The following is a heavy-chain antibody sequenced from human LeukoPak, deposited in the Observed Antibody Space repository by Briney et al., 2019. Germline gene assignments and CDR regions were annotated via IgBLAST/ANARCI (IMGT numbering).Heavy chain of an antibody. CDR3: ANARGYGVYEQIDY. Sequence: GGSLRLSCAPSGFTFSSYAMTWVRQAPGKGLEWVSTISSDGGSTYYADSVKARFTISIENSKNTLYLQMNSQRAEDTAVYYCANARGYGVYEQIDYWGQGTQVTAS. D-gene: IGHD5/OR15-5a*01. J-gene: IGHJ4*02. CDR1: GFTFSSYA. V-gene: IGHV3-23*01. CDR2: ISSDGGST.